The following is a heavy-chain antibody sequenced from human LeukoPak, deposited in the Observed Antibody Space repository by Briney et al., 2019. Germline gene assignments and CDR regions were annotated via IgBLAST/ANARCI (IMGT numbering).Heavy chain of an antibody. V-gene: IGHV3-66*01. CDR1: GFTVSSNY. CDR3: ARVTGSSGWYPVPYFDY. D-gene: IGHD6-13*01. Sequence: PGGSLRLSCAASGFTVSSNYMSWVRQAPGKGLEWVSVIYSGGSTYYADSVKGRFTISRDNSKNTLYLQMNSLRAEDTAVYYCARVTGSSGWYPVPYFDYWGQGTLVTVSS. CDR2: IYSGGST. J-gene: IGHJ4*02.